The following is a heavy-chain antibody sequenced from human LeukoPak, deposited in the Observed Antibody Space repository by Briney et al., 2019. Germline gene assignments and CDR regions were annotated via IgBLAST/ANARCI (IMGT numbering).Heavy chain of an antibody. V-gene: IGHV3-23*01. CDR1: GFTFSNYA. J-gene: IGHJ4*02. CDR3: AKASDRYYFEY. Sequence: PGGSLRLSCAASGFTFSNYAMRWVRQGPGKGLEWVSAISASGGSTYYADSVKGRFTISRDNSKNTLCLQMNSLRAEDTAVYYCAKASDRYYFEYWGQGTLVTVSS. CDR2: ISASGGST.